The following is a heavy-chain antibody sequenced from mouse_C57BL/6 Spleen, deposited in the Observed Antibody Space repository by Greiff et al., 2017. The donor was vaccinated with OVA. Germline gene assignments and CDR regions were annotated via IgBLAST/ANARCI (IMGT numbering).Heavy chain of an antibody. J-gene: IGHJ3*02. CDR1: GYAFTNYL. CDR2: INPGSGGT. D-gene: IGHD2-3*01. CDR3: ARREPYDGYG. Sequence: QVQLKQSGAELVRPGTSVKVSCKASGYAFTNYLIEWVKQRPGQGLEWIGVINPGSGGTNYNEKFKGKATLTADKSSSTAYMQLSSLTSEDSAVYFCARREPYDGYGWGQGTLVTVSA. V-gene: IGHV1-54*01.